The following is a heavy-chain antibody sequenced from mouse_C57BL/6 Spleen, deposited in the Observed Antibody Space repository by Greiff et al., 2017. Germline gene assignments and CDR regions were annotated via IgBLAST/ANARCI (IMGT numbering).Heavy chain of an antibody. CDR3: ARSKNHPMGY. V-gene: IGHV5-17*01. CDR2: ISSGSSTI. Sequence: EVKLMESGGGLVKPGGSLKLSCAASGFTFSDYGMHWVRQAPEKGLEWVAYISSGSSTIYYADTVKGRFTISRANAKNTLFLQMTSLRSEDTAMYYCARSKNHPMGYWGQGTSVTVSS. J-gene: IGHJ4*01. CDR1: GFTFSDYG.